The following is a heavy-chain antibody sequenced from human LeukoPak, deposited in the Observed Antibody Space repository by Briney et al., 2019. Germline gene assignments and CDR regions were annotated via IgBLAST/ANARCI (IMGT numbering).Heavy chain of an antibody. Sequence: PGGSLRLSCAASGFTFSNAWMSWVRQAPGKGLEWVGLIKTKTDGGTTDYGAPVKGRFTISRDDSKNTLYLQMNSLKTEDTAVYYCTTGAAASYGMDVWGQGTTVTVSS. CDR1: GFTFSNAW. CDR2: IKTKTDGGTT. V-gene: IGHV3-15*01. J-gene: IGHJ6*02. CDR3: TTGAAASYGMDV. D-gene: IGHD6-13*01.